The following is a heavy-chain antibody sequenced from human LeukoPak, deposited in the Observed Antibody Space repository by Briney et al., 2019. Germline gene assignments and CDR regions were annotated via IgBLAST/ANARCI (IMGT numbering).Heavy chain of an antibody. J-gene: IGHJ4*02. V-gene: IGHV4-59*08. CDR3: ARFHSSSIAKYYFDY. CDR2: IYYSGST. D-gene: IGHD6-13*01. Sequence: SETLSLTCTVSGRSMSSYYWRWLRQPPGRGLEWLGYIYYSGSTNYNPSLKSRVTISVDTSKNQFSLKLSSVTAADTAVYYCARFHSSSIAKYYFDYWGQGTLVTVSS. CDR1: GRSMSSYY.